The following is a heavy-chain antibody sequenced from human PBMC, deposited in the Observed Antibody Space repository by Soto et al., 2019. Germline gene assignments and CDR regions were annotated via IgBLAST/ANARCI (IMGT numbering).Heavy chain of an antibody. CDR1: GFTFSSYG. CDR2: IWYDGSNK. D-gene: IGHD6-19*01. J-gene: IGHJ6*03. Sequence: QVQLVESGGGVVQPGRSLRLSCAASGFTFSSYGMHWVRQAPGKGLEWVAVIWYDGSNKYYADSVKGRFTISRDNSKNTLYLQMNSVRDEDTAVYYCARDPDRSGWYGDYYYYYMDVWGKGTTVTVSS. CDR3: ARDPDRSGWYGDYYYYYMDV. V-gene: IGHV3-33*01.